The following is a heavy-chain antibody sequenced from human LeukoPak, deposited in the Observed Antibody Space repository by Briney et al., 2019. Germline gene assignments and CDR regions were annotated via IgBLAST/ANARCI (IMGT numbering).Heavy chain of an antibody. D-gene: IGHD3-3*01. CDR2: IYSGGST. CDR1: GFTVSSNY. CDR3: AKTRGVTIFGVVNPFDY. Sequence: GGSLRLSCAASGFTVSSNYMSWVRQAPGKGLEWVSVIYSGGSTYYADSVKGRFTISRDNSKNTLYLQMNSLRAEDTAVYYCAKTRGVTIFGVVNPFDYWGQGTLVTVSS. J-gene: IGHJ4*02. V-gene: IGHV3-53*01.